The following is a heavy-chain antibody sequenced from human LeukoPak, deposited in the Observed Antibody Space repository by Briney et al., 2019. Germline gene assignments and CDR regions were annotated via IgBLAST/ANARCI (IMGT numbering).Heavy chain of an antibody. J-gene: IGHJ4*02. V-gene: IGHV3-9*01. D-gene: IGHD6-13*01. CDR1: GFTFDDYA. Sequence: GGSLRLSCAASGFTFDDYAMPWVRQAPGKGLEWVSGISWNSGSIGYADSVKGRFTISRDNAKNSLYLQMNSLRAEDTALYYCARDVGYSSSWYYDYWGQGTLVTVSS. CDR3: ARDVGYSSSWYYDY. CDR2: ISWNSGSI.